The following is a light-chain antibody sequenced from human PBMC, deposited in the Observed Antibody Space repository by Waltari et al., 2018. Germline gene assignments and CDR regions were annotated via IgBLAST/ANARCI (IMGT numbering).Light chain of an antibody. J-gene: IGLJ1*01. CDR2: ELS. CDR1: SSDLAGSPY. CDR3: SSYTSNRV. Sequence: QSALPHHASVSGSPGHSITISSTGGSSDLAGSPYVSWYQQHPGKAPKLILYELSNRPSGVSNRFSGSKSDNTASLTISGLQPEDEADYYCSSYTSNRVFGTGTKVTVL. V-gene: IGLV2-14*01.